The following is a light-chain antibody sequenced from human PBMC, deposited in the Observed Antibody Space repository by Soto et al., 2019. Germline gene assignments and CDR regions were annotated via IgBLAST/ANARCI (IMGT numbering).Light chain of an antibody. CDR1: QSLRRNS. V-gene: IGKV3-20*01. CDR2: DAS. Sequence: EIVLTQSPGTLSLSPGERPALSCRASQSLRRNSLSWYQHRPGQPPRLLIYDASSRATGIPDRFSGSGSGTDFILTISRLEPEDFAVYYCQQYGASSITFGQGTRLEIK. J-gene: IGKJ5*01. CDR3: QQYGASSIT.